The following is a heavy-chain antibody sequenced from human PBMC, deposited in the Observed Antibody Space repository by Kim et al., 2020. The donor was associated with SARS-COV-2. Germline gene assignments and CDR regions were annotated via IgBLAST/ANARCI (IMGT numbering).Heavy chain of an antibody. CDR3: ARHAYNWNEYYYYYYGIGV. D-gene: IGHD1-1*01. V-gene: IGHV5-51*01. CDR2: IYPGDTDI. Sequence: GESLKLSCKGSGYSFTSYWIGWVRQTPGKGLEWMGIIYPGDTDIRYSPSFQGQVTISADKSISTAYLQWSSLKASDTAMYYCARHAYNWNEYYYYYYGIGVGGRETTVTVSS. J-gene: IGHJ6*02. CDR1: GYSFTSYW.